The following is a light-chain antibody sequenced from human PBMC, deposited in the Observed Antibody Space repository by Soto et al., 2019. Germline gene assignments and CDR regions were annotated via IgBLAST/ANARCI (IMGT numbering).Light chain of an antibody. CDR1: QGISSW. V-gene: IGKV1D-16*01. Sequence: DIQMTQSPSSLSASVGDRVTITCRATQGISSWLAWYQQKPEKAPKCLIYAASSLQSGVPSRFSGSESGTDFTLTISSLQPEDFATYYCQQYSRYPYTFGQGTKLEIK. J-gene: IGKJ2*01. CDR3: QQYSRYPYT. CDR2: AAS.